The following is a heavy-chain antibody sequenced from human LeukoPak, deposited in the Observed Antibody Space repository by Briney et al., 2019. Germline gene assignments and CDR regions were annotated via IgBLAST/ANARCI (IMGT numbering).Heavy chain of an antibody. CDR2: IYTSGST. D-gene: IGHD3-3*01. CDR3: ARVVGDFWSGYYTDYYYYMDV. J-gene: IGHJ6*03. CDR1: GGSISSYY. V-gene: IGHV4-4*07. Sequence: SETLSLTCTVSGGSISSYYWSWIRQPAGKGLEWIGRIYTSGSTNYNPSLKSRVTMSVDTSKNQFSLKLSSVTAADTAVYYCARVVGDFWSGYYTDYYYYMDVWGKGTTVTVSS.